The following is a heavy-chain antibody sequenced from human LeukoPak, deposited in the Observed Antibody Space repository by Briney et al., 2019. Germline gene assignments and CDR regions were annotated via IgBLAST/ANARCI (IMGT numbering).Heavy chain of an antibody. J-gene: IGHJ4*02. D-gene: IGHD3-3*01. V-gene: IGHV4-30-2*01. CDR1: GGSIISGGYS. CDR3: ARANRGVVDY. Sequence: SETLSPTCAVSGGSIISGGYSWSWIRQPPRKGLEWIGFIYQSGSTYYNPSLGSLVTISVDTSKNQFSLKLTSLTAADTAVYYCARANRGVVDYWGRGTLVPVSS. CDR2: IYQSGST.